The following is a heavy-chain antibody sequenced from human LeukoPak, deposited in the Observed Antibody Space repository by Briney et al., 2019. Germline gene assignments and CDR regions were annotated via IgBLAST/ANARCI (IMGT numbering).Heavy chain of an antibody. CDR3: AKDALGY. Sequence: PGRSLRLSCAASGFTFDDYAMHWVRQAPGKGLEWVSGISWNSGSIGYADSVKGRFTISRDNSKNTLYLQMNSLRAEDTAVYYCAKDALGYWSQGTLVTVSS. CDR2: ISWNSGSI. CDR1: GFTFDDYA. J-gene: IGHJ4*02. D-gene: IGHD3-16*01. V-gene: IGHV3-9*01.